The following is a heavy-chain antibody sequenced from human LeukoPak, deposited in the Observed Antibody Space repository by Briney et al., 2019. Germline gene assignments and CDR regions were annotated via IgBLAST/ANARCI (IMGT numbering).Heavy chain of an antibody. Sequence: GGSLRLSCAASGFTFNTYWMHWVRQAPGKGLVWVSSINADGSSTSYADSMKGRFTVSRDNAKNTLYLQMNSLRAEDTAVYYCASQQSFHYYYMDVWGKGTTVTVSS. J-gene: IGHJ6*03. V-gene: IGHV3-74*01. CDR1: GFTFNTYW. CDR2: INADGSST. CDR3: ASQQSFHYYYMDV. D-gene: IGHD2/OR15-2a*01.